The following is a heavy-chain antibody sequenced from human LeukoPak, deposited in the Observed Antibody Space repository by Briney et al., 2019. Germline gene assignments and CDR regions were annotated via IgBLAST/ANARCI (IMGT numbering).Heavy chain of an antibody. CDR1: GFTFSDYY. D-gene: IGHD3-10*01. Sequence: GGSLRLSCAASGFTFSDYYMSWIRQAPGKGLEWVSHISSSGSTIYYADSVKGRFTISGDNAKNSLYLQVNSLRAEDTAVYYCARDVGPMVYFDYWGQGTLVTVPS. CDR3: ARDVGPMVYFDY. CDR2: ISSSGSTI. V-gene: IGHV3-11*01. J-gene: IGHJ4*02.